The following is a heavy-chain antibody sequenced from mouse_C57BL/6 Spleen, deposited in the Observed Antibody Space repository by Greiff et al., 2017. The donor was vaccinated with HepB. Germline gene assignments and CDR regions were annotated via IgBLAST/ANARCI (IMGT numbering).Heavy chain of an antibody. J-gene: IGHJ3*01. CDR3: ARGGSSRAWFAY. CDR2: IDPSDSYT. CDR1: GYTFTSYW. Sequence: VQLKQPGAELVKPGASVKLSCKASGYTFTSYWMQWVKQRPGQGLEWIGEIDPSDSYTNYNQKFKGKATLTVDTSSSTAYMQLSSLTSEDSAVYYCARGGSSRAWFAYWGQGTLVTVSA. D-gene: IGHD1-1*01. V-gene: IGHV1-50*01.